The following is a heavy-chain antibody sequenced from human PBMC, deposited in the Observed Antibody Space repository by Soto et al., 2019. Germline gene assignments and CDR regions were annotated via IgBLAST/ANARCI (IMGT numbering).Heavy chain of an antibody. CDR3: AKDRQDVLLWFGDPTSYGMDV. Sequence: GAARLSCAASGFTFSSYAMSWVRQAPGKGLDWVSAISGSGGSTYYADSVKGRFTISRDNSKNTLYLQMNSLRAEDTAVYYCAKDRQDVLLWFGDPTSYGMDVWGQGTTVTVSS. J-gene: IGHJ6*02. V-gene: IGHV3-23*01. D-gene: IGHD3-10*01. CDR2: ISGSGGST. CDR1: GFTFSSYA.